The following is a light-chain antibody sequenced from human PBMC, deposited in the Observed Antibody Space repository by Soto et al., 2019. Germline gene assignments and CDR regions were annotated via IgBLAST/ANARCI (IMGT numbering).Light chain of an antibody. CDR3: QQYGSSPRLS. CDR2: GAS. V-gene: IGKV3-20*01. Sequence: EIVLTQSPGTLSLSPGERATLSCRASQSVRSTYLAWYQQQPSQSPRLLIYGASIRAAGTPDRFSGSGSGTDFTLTISRLEPGDFAVYYCQQYGSSPRLSFGGGTTVEIK. CDR1: QSVRSTY. J-gene: IGKJ4*01.